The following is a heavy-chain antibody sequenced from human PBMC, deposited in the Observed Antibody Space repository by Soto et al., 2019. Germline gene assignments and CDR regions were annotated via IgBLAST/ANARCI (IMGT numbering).Heavy chain of an antibody. V-gene: IGHV4-31*03. Sequence: SETLSLTCTVSGGSISSGGYYWSWIRQHPGKGLEWIGYIYYSGSTYYNPSLKSRVTISVDTSKNQFSLKLSSVTAADTAVYFCGREVKLWFGELLESVWFDPWGQGTLVTVSS. CDR1: GGSISSGGYY. J-gene: IGHJ5*02. D-gene: IGHD3-10*01. CDR3: GREVKLWFGELLESVWFDP. CDR2: IYYSGST.